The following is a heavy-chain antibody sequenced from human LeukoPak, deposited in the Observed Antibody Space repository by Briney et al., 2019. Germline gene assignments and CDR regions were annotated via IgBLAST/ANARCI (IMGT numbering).Heavy chain of an antibody. CDR3: ARGSSGWSTDY. Sequence: GASVKVSCKASGYTFTGYYMHWVRQAPGQGLEWIGWINPNRGVTNYAQKIQGRVTMTRATSISTAYIELSRLSSDDTAVYYCARGSSGWSTDYWGQGTLVTVSS. CDR2: INPNRGVT. D-gene: IGHD6-19*01. V-gene: IGHV1-2*02. J-gene: IGHJ4*02. CDR1: GYTFTGYY.